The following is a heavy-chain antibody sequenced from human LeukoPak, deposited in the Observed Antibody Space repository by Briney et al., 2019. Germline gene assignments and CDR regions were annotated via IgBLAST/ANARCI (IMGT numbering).Heavy chain of an antibody. CDR1: GGSISSGGYY. D-gene: IGHD3-22*01. CDR3: VTYYFDSSGPKKNY. J-gene: IGHJ4*02. Sequence: SQTLSLTCTVSGGSISSGGYYWSWIRQHPGKGLEWIGYIYYSGSTYYNPSLKSRVTISVDTSKNQFSLKLSSVTAADTAVYYCVTYYFDSSGPKKNYWGQGTLVTVSS. CDR2: IYYSGST. V-gene: IGHV4-31*03.